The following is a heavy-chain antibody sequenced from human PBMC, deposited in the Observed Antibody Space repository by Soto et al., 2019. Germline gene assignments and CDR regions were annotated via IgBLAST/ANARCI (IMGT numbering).Heavy chain of an antibody. CDR1: GYTFTSYD. CDR3: AGNGLLHLWGFDY. D-gene: IGHD5-18*01. Sequence: QVQLVQSGAEVKKPGASVKVSCRASGYTFTSYDINWVRQATGQGLEWMGWMNPNSGNTGYAQKFQGRVTMTRNTSIRTAYMELSNLRSEDTAVYYCAGNGLLHLWGFDYWGQGTLVTVAS. V-gene: IGHV1-8*01. CDR2: MNPNSGNT. J-gene: IGHJ4*02.